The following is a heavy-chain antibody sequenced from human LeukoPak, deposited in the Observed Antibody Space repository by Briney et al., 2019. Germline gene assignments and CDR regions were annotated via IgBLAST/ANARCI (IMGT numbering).Heavy chain of an antibody. Sequence: GGSLRLSCAASGFAFRRYGMTWVRQAPGKGLEWVSAISDSGGDYTYYADSVKGRFTISRDNSKNTLYLQMNSLRAEDTAIYYCAPRGVEAAWGQGALVTVSS. CDR1: GFAFRRYG. D-gene: IGHD3-10*01. CDR2: ISDSGGDYT. CDR3: APRGVEAA. J-gene: IGHJ5*02. V-gene: IGHV3-23*01.